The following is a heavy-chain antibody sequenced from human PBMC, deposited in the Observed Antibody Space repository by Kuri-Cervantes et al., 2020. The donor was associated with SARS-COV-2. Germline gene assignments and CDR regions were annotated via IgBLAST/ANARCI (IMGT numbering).Heavy chain of an antibody. D-gene: IGHD1-26*01. J-gene: IGHJ4*02. CDR1: GFTFSSYA. CDR3: AKSRTGVGDSTDY. CDR2: ISGSGSST. Sequence: GESLKISCAASGFTFSSYAMSWVRQAPGKGLEWVSSISGSGSSTYYTDPVKGRFTISRDNSKNTQYLQMDSLRAEDTAVYYCAKSRTGVGDSTDYWGPGTLVTVSS. V-gene: IGHV3-23*01.